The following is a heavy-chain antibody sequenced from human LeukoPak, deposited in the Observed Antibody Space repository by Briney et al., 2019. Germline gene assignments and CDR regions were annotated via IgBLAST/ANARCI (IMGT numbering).Heavy chain of an antibody. D-gene: IGHD6-19*01. Sequence: SETLSLTCTVSGGSISSYYWSWIRQPPGKGLEWIGYIYYSGSTNYNPSLKSRVTISVDTSKNQFSLKLSSVTAADTAVYYCARVVVGHSSGWYWFDPWGQGTLVTVSS. CDR2: IYYSGST. CDR3: ARVVVGHSSGWYWFDP. V-gene: IGHV4-59*08. J-gene: IGHJ5*02. CDR1: GGSISSYY.